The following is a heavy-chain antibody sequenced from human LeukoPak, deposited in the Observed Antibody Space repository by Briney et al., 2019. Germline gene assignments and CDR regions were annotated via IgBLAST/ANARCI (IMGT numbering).Heavy chain of an antibody. J-gene: IGHJ5*02. V-gene: IGHV3-23*01. CDR2: MSASGGST. Sequence: GGTLRLSCAVSGFTFSNYGMSWVRQAPGKGLEWVSSMSASGGSTYYADSVKGRFTISRDNSKNTPFLQMNSLTAEDTAAYYCAVNMGASEFDPWGQGTLVTVSS. CDR1: GFTFSNYG. CDR3: AVNMGASEFDP. D-gene: IGHD3-16*01.